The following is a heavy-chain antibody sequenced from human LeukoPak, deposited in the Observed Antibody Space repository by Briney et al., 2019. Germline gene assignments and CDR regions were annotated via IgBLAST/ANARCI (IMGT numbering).Heavy chain of an antibody. Sequence: ASVKVSCKASGYTFTSYYLHWVRQAPGQGLEWMGIINPSGGSTSYARKFQGRVTMTRDTSTSTVYMELSSLRSEDTAVYYCVRDSPNAIASYYYYGMDVWGQGTTVTVSS. V-gene: IGHV1-46*01. CDR2: INPSGGST. J-gene: IGHJ6*02. CDR3: VRDSPNAIASYYYYGMDV. CDR1: GYTFTSYY. D-gene: IGHD2-8*01.